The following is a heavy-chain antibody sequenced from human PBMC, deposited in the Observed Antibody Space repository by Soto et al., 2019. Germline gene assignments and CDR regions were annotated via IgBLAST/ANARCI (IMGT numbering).Heavy chain of an antibody. CDR1: GFTFDDYA. D-gene: IGHD2-15*01. CDR2: ISWNSGSI. J-gene: IGHJ6*02. CDR3: AKDGYCSGGSCYSVGPRSDYGMDV. V-gene: IGHV3-9*01. Sequence: GGSLRLSCAASGFTFDDYAMHWVRQAPGKGLEWVSGISWNSGSIGYADSVKGRFTISRDNAKNSLYLQMNSLRAEDTALYYCAKDGYCSGGSCYSVGPRSDYGMDVWGQGTTVTVSS.